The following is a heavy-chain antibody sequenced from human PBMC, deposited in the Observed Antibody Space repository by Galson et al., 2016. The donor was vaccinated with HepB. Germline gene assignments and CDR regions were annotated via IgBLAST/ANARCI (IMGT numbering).Heavy chain of an antibody. D-gene: IGHD3-3*01. CDR3: TREEGGFLSGYISCPHN. V-gene: IGHV3-66*01. CDR1: GFSVSSNY. Sequence: SLRLSCAASGFSVSSNYMSWVRQAPGKGLQWVSVIYSGGKTYYADSVKGRFTLSRDNSKNTVYLQMNSLRVEDTAVYFCTREEGGFLSGYISCPHNWGQGALVTVSS. CDR2: IYSGGKT. J-gene: IGHJ4*02.